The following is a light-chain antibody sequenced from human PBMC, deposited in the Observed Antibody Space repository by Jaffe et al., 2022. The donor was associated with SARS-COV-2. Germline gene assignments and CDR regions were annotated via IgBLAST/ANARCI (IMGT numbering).Light chain of an antibody. CDR2: DAS. CDR3: QQRSSWLFT. V-gene: IGKV3-11*01. J-gene: IGKJ3*01. CDR1: QSISSL. Sequence: EIVLTQSPATLSLSPGERATLSCRASQSISSLLAWYQQRPGQAPRLLIYDASNRATGIPARFSGSGSGTDFTLTISSLEPEDFAVYYCQQRSSWLFTFGPGTRVDIK.